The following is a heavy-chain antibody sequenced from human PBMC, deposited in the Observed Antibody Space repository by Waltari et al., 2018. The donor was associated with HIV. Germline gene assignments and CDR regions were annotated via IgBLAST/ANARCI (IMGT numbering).Heavy chain of an antibody. J-gene: IGHJ6*02. CDR2: VNTANCHT. CDR1: GYSFTSHA. D-gene: IGHD6-19*01. V-gene: IGHV1-3*05. CDR3: AREMSLIRVIAVAMDV. Sequence: VQLVQSGAEEKKPGASVKISCKASGYSFTSHAIHWVRQAPGQRLEWVGWVNTANCHTKESQNFQGRVTITRDTSATTASMELNSLRSEDTAVYYCAREMSLIRVIAVAMDVWGQGTTVTVSS.